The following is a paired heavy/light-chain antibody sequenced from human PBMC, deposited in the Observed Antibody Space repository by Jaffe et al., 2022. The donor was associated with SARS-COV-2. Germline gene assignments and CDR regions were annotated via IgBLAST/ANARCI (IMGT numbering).Light chain of an antibody. V-gene: IGKV1-5*03. CDR3: QQYNSYSQT. CDR2: KAS. CDR1: QSISSW. Sequence: DIQMTQSPSTLSASVGDRVTITCRASQSISSWLAWYQQKPGKAPKLLIYKASSLESGVPSRFSGSGSGTEFTLTISSLQPDDFATYYCQQYNSYSQTFGQGTKVEIK. J-gene: IGKJ1*01.
Heavy chain of an antibody. J-gene: IGHJ6*02. CDR2: INAGNGNT. CDR3: ARSCPVAAICYYYGMDV. CDR1: GYTFTSYA. Sequence: QVQLVQSGAEVKKPGASVKVSCKASGYTFTSYAMHWVRQAPGQRLEWMGWINAGNGNTKYSQKFQGRVTITRDTSASTAYMELSSLRSEDTAVYYCARSCPVAAICYYYGMDVWGQGTTVTVSS. V-gene: IGHV1-3*01. D-gene: IGHD2-15*01.